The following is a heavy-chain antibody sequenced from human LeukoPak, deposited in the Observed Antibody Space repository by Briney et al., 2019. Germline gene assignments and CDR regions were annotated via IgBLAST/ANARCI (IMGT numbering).Heavy chain of an antibody. Sequence: PGGSLRLSCAASGFTFSSYGMHWVRQAPGKGLEWVAVISYDGSNKYYADSVKGRFTISRDNAKNSLYLQMNSLRAEDTAVYYCARDEDGYSYGIDYWGQGTLVTVSS. V-gene: IGHV3-30*03. J-gene: IGHJ4*02. CDR2: ISYDGSNK. CDR3: ARDEDGYSYGIDY. CDR1: GFTFSSYG. D-gene: IGHD5-18*01.